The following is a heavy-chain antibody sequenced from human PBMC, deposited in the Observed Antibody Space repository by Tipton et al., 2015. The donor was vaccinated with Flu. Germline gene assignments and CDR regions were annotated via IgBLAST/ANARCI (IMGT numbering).Heavy chain of an antibody. Sequence: QSGAEVRKPGASMKASCKTSGVPLTSYGVSWVRQAPGQGLEWMGWISGYDDDTNYAQKFQGRVTMTTDTSTSTAYMELRSLTSDDTAVYYCARPGGPAAVNPFSYFDFWGQGTLVTVSS. V-gene: IGHV1-18*04. CDR3: ARPGGPAAVNPFSYFDF. CDR2: ISGYDDDT. J-gene: IGHJ4*02. D-gene: IGHD2-2*01. CDR1: GVPLTSYG.